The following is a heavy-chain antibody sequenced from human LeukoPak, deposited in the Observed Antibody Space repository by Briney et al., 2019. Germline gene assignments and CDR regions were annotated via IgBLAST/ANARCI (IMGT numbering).Heavy chain of an antibody. V-gene: IGHV4-59*01. D-gene: IGHD4-23*01. Sequence: PSETLSLTCNGSGGSLSSYYWSWIRQPPGKGLEWIGYIYYSGRTNYNPSRQSQVTISVDTSKNQFSLKLSSVTAADTAVYYCAREDYGGNFGAFDYWGQGTLVTVSS. J-gene: IGHJ4*02. CDR3: AREDYGGNFGAFDY. CDR2: IYYSGRT. CDR1: GGSLSSYY.